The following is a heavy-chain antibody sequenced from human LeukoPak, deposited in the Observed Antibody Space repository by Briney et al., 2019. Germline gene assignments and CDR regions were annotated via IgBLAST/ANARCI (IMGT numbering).Heavy chain of an antibody. CDR2: IYSDNT. CDR1: GFTVSSNS. Sequence: GGSLRLSCTVSGFTVSSNSMSWVRQAPGKGLEWVSFIYSDNTHYSDSVKGRFTISRDNSKNTLYLQMNSLRVEDTAVYYCGKGGSSSWDYFDYWGQGTLVTVSS. CDR3: GKGGSSSWDYFDY. J-gene: IGHJ4*02. V-gene: IGHV3-66*03. D-gene: IGHD6-13*01.